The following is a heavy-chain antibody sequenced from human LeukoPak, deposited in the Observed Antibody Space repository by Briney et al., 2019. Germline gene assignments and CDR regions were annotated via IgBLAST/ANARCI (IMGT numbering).Heavy chain of an antibody. J-gene: IGHJ6*02. Sequence: GASVKASCKASGYTFTSYAMDWVRQAPGQRLEWMGWINAGNGNTKYSQKFQGRVTITRDTSASTAYMELSSLRSEDTAVYYCARVVARYSSSWSSRDYYYYGMDVWGQGTTVTVSS. CDR2: INAGNGNT. V-gene: IGHV1-3*01. D-gene: IGHD6-13*01. CDR3: ARVVARYSSSWSSRDYYYYGMDV. CDR1: GYTFTSYA.